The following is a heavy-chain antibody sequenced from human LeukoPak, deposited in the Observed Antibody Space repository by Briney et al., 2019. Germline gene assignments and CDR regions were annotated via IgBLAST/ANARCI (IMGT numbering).Heavy chain of an antibody. J-gene: IGHJ5*02. CDR1: GFIVSTNY. D-gene: IGHD3-3*01. Sequence: PGGSLRLSCAASGFIVSTNYMNWVRQAPGKGLEWVSVFYSDHNGGSTYYADSVKGRFTISRDNSKNTLYLQMNSLRADDTAVYYCASTLTIFGVVAWGNWFDPWGQGTLVTVSS. CDR2: FYSDHNGGST. V-gene: IGHV3-53*01. CDR3: ASTLTIFGVVAWGNWFDP.